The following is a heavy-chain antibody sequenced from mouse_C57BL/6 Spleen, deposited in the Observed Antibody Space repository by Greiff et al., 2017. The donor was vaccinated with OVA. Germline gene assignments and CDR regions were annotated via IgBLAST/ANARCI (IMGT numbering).Heavy chain of an antibody. V-gene: IGHV5-4*01. CDR2: ISDGGSYT. CDR1: GFTFSSYA. D-gene: IGHD1-1*01. CDR3: AREDYYGSSYVAFAY. Sequence: EVQLQQSGGGLVKPGGSLKLSCAASGFTFSSYAMSWVRQTPEKRLEWVATISDGGSYTYYPDNVKGRFTISRDNAKNNLYLQMSHLKSEDTAMYYCAREDYYGSSYVAFAYWGQGTLVTVSA. J-gene: IGHJ3*01.